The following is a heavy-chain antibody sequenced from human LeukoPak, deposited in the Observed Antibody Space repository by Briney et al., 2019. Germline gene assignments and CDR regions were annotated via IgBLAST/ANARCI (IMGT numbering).Heavy chain of an antibody. Sequence: GGSLRLSCAASGFTFSTYTMNWVRQAPGKGLEWVSSITSTSSYIYYADSVRGRFTMSRDNAKSSLYLQMNSLRAEDTAVYYCARDAGGYNSDYWGQGTLVTVSS. J-gene: IGHJ4*02. D-gene: IGHD5-24*01. CDR1: GFTFSTYT. CDR3: ARDAGGYNSDY. V-gene: IGHV3-21*01. CDR2: ITSTSSYI.